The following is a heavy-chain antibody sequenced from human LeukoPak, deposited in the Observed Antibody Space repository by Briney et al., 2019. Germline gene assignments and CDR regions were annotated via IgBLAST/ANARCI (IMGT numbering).Heavy chain of an antibody. J-gene: IGHJ4*02. D-gene: IGHD5-24*01. V-gene: IGHV1-18*01. CDR2: ISAYNGNT. CDR1: GYTFTSYG. Sequence: ASVKVSCKASGYTFTSYGISWVRQAPGQGLEWMGWISAYNGNTNYAQKLQGRVTMTTDKSTTTAYMELSSLRSEDTAVYYCASSRDGYNWVLEYWGQGTLVTVSS. CDR3: ASSRDGYNWVLEY.